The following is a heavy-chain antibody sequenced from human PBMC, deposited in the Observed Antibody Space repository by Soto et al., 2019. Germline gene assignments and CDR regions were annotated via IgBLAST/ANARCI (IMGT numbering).Heavy chain of an antibody. CDR1: GFTFSSYS. CDR3: ASDYCSGGSCYFDY. V-gene: IGHV3-21*01. J-gene: IGHJ4*02. Sequence: AQLVESGGGLVKPGGSLRLACAASGFTFSSYSMNWVRQAPGKGLEWVSSISSSSSYIYYADSVKGRFTISRDNAKNSLYLQMNSLRAEDTAVYYCASDYCSGGSCYFDYWGQGPLVTVSS. D-gene: IGHD2-15*01. CDR2: ISSSSSYI.